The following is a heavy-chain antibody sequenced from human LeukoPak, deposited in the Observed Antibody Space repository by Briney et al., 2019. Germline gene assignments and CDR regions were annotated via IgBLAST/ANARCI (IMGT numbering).Heavy chain of an antibody. CDR2: IYYGGST. D-gene: IGHD2-15*01. V-gene: IGHV4-59*12. Sequence: PSETLSLTCTVSGGSISSYYWSWIRQPPGKGLEWIGYIYYGGSTNYNPSLKSRVTISVDTSKNQFSLKLSSVTAADTAVYYCAKEGSDNWFDPWGQGTLVTVSS. CDR3: AKEGSDNWFDP. CDR1: GGSISSYY. J-gene: IGHJ5*02.